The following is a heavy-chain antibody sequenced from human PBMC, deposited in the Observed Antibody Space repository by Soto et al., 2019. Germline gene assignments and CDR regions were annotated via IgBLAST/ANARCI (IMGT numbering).Heavy chain of an antibody. V-gene: IGHV5-10-1*03. CDR3: ARSPYCGGDCYPYYFDY. D-gene: IGHD2-21*02. J-gene: IGHJ4*02. CDR1: GYSFTSYW. CDR2: IDPSDSYT. Sequence: EVQLVQSGAEVKKPGESLRISCKGSGYSFTSYWISWVRQMPGKGLEWMGRIDPSDSYTNYSPSFQGHVTISADKSNSTAYLPWSSLKASDTAMYYCARSPYCGGDCYPYYFDYWGQGTLVTVSS.